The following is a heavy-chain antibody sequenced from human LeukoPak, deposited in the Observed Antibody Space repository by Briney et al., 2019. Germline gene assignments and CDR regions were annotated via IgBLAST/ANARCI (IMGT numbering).Heavy chain of an antibody. CDR2: IYTSGST. Sequence: SETLSLTCTVSGGSISSGTYYWSWIRQPAGKGLEWIGRIYTSGSTNYNPSLKSRVTMSVDTSKNQFSLKLSSVTAADTAVYYCARDLVSAAILDAFDIWGQGTMVTVSS. CDR3: ARDLVSAAILDAFDI. V-gene: IGHV4-61*02. J-gene: IGHJ3*02. CDR1: GGSISSGTYY. D-gene: IGHD2-2*01.